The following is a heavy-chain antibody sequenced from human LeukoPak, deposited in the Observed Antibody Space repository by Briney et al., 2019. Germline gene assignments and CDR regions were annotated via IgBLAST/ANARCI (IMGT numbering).Heavy chain of an antibody. CDR2: IKSKTDGGTT. V-gene: IGHV3-15*05. D-gene: IGHD3-10*01. Sequence: GGSLRLSCAASGFTFSNAWMSWVRQAPGKGLEWVGRIKSKTDGGTTDYAAPVKGRFTISRDNAKNTLYLQMNGLRAEDTAVYYCARDRYYAIDQWGQGTLVIVSS. J-gene: IGHJ4*02. CDR3: ARDRYYAIDQ. CDR1: GFTFSNAW.